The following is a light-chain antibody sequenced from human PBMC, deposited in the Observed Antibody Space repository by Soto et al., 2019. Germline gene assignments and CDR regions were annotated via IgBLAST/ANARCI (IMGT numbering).Light chain of an antibody. J-gene: IGLJ3*02. CDR1: SSDIGAGYD. Sequence: QAVVTQPPSMSGAPGQRVTISCTGSSSDIGAGYDVHRYQQFPGTAPKLLIYSNINRPSGVPDRFSGSKSGTSASLAITGLQAEDEADYYCQSYDSSLGGSKGVFGGGTKLTVL. V-gene: IGLV1-40*01. CDR3: QSYDSSLGGSKGV. CDR2: SNI.